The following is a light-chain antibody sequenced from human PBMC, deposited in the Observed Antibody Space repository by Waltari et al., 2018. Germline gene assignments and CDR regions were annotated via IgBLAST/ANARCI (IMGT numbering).Light chain of an antibody. CDR1: NLESKS. CDR2: YDS. J-gene: IGLJ1*01. Sequence: SYVLTQPPSVSVAPGKTARITCGGNNLESKSVHWYQQKPGQAPTLVISYDSDRPSGIPERFSGSNSGNTATLTISRVEAGDEADYYCQVWDANTDPGVFGTGTEVTVL. V-gene: IGLV3-21*04. CDR3: QVWDANTDPGV.